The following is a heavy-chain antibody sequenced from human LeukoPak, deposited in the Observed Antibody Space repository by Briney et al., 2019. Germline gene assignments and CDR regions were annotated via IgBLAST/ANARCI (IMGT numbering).Heavy chain of an antibody. CDR2: VYPGDSES. D-gene: IGHD1-26*01. Sequence: GESLKISCKGSGYSFSTYWIGWVRQKPGKGLEWMGIVYPGDSESRYSPSFQGQVSISADRFISTASLQWSSLQASDTAKYYCARLENGPTNNWFDPWGQGTLVTVSS. CDR1: GYSFSTYW. J-gene: IGHJ5*02. V-gene: IGHV5-51*01. CDR3: ARLENGPTNNWFDP.